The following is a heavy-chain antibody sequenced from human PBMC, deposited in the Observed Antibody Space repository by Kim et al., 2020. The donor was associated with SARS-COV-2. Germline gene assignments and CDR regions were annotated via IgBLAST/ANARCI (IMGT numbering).Heavy chain of an antibody. CDR2: IGTSGNNI. CDR1: GFTFSNYE. V-gene: IGHV3-48*03. CDR3: ARETINCGGDCYDY. J-gene: IGHJ4*02. D-gene: IGHD2-21*01. Sequence: GGSLRLSCAASGFTFSNYEFNWVRQAPGKGLEWISYIGTSGNNIYCAHSVKGRFTVSRDSAKNSLYLQMDSLRDEDSAVYYCARETINCGGDCYDYWGQG.